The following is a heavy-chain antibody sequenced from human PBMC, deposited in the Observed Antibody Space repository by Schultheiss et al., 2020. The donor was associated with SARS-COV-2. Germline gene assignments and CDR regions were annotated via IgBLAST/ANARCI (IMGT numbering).Heavy chain of an antibody. CDR3: GRDLGGYTYGWIVY. V-gene: IGHV4-34*01. Sequence: SCAVYGGSFRGYYWSWIRQPPGKGLEWIGEINHSGSTNYNPSLKSRVTISVDTSKYQFSLKLNSVTAADTAVYYCGRDLGGYTYGWIVYWGHGTLVTVSS. CDR1: GGSFRGYY. CDR2: INHSGST. D-gene: IGHD5-18*01. J-gene: IGHJ4*01.